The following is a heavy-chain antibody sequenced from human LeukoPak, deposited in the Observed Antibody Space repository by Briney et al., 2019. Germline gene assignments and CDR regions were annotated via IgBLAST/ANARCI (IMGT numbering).Heavy chain of an antibody. Sequence: PGGSLRLSCAASGFTLSSYGMHWVRQAPGKGLEWVAVISYDGNAKHHADSVKGRFTISRDNSKNTLYPQMNSLRSEDTAVYYCAKEKVFTSTSWTIIEYWGQGTLVTVSS. CDR1: GFTLSSYG. CDR3: AKEKVFTSTSWTIIEY. V-gene: IGHV3-30*18. D-gene: IGHD6-13*01. CDR2: ISYDGNAK. J-gene: IGHJ4*02.